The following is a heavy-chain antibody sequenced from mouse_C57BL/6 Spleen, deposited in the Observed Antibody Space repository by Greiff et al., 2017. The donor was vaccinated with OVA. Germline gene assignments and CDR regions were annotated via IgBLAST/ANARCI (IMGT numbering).Heavy chain of an antibody. CDR2: IRNKANNHAT. V-gene: IGHV6-6*01. Sequence: EVKVEESGGGLVQPGGSMKLSCAASGFTFSDAWMDWVRQSPEKGLEWVAEIRNKANNHATYYAESVKGRFTISRDDSKSSVYLQMNSLRAEDTGIYYCTRLLGLYYYAMDYWGQGTSVTVSS. CDR1: GFTFSDAW. J-gene: IGHJ4*01. CDR3: TRLLGLYYYAMDY. D-gene: IGHD4-1*01.